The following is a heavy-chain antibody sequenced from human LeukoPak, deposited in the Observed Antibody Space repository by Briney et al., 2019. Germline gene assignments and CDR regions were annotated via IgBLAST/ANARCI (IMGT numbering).Heavy chain of an antibody. Sequence: ASVKVSCKASGHTFTGYYMHWVRQAPGQGLEWMGRINSNSGGTNYAQKFQGRVTMTRDTSISTAYMELSRLRSDDTAVYYCARAYTAVVEPHLDYWGQGTLVTVSS. CDR2: INSNSGGT. J-gene: IGHJ4*02. D-gene: IGHD5-18*01. CDR1: GHTFTGYY. CDR3: ARAYTAVVEPHLDY. V-gene: IGHV1-2*06.